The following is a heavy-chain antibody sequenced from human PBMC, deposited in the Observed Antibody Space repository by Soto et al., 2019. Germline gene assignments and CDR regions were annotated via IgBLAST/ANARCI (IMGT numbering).Heavy chain of an antibody. Sequence: PGGSLRLSCTTSGFTFGSYAMSWVRQAPGKGLEWVGFIRSKAYGATTEYAASVRGRFTISRDDSKSIAYLQIDSLKTEDTAIYYCNRPLQLADYVAFDYWGQGTLVTVSS. D-gene: IGHD4-17*01. J-gene: IGHJ4*02. CDR3: NRPLQLADYVAFDY. CDR1: GFTFGSYA. V-gene: IGHV3-49*04. CDR2: IRSKAYGATT.